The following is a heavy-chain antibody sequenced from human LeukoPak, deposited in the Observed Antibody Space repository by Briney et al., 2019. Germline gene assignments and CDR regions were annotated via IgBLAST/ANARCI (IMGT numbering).Heavy chain of an antibody. D-gene: IGHD1-1*01. J-gene: IGHJ4*02. CDR3: AKAPFTTNWFWDY. CDR1: GFTFSAYG. Sequence: GGSLRLSCAASGFTFSAYGMNWVRQAPGRGLEWVSAIGGYGTTTYYADSVRGRFTISRDNSKNTMYLQMGSLGAEDTAVYYCAKAPFTTNWFWDYWGQGTLVTVSS. CDR2: IGGYGTTT. V-gene: IGHV3-23*01.